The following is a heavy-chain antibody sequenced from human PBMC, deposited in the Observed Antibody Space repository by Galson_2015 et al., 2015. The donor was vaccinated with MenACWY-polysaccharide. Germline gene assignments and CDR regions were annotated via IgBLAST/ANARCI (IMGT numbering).Heavy chain of an antibody. CDR3: AAGTGRDGYTFDF. Sequence: SLRLSCAASGSTFRNYGMHWVRQAPGKGLEWVTVIYYDGSNKYYIDSVRGRFTISRDNSRNTLYLQMNSLRAEDTAVYYCAAGTGRDGYTFDFWGRGTLVTVSS. J-gene: IGHJ4*02. CDR1: GSTFRNYG. D-gene: IGHD5-24*01. CDR2: IYYDGSNK. V-gene: IGHV3-30*12.